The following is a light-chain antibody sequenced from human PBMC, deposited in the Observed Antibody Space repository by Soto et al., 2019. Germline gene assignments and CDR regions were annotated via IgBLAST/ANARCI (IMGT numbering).Light chain of an antibody. CDR3: QQRSNWPPIT. J-gene: IGKJ5*01. V-gene: IGKV3-11*01. CDR1: QSVANY. CDR2: GAS. Sequence: EIVLTQFRATLSLSPGERATLSCRASQSVANYLAWYQQRPGQAPRLLISGASTRATGIPARFSGSGSGTEFTLTISSLEPEDFAVYYCQQRSNWPPITFGQGTRLEI.